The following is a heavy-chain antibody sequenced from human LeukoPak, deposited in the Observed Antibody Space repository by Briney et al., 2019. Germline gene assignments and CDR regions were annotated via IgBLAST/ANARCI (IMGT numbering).Heavy chain of an antibody. J-gene: IGHJ4*02. V-gene: IGHV3-48*01. Sequence: GGTLRLSCAASGFTFSSYGMSWVRQAPGKGLEWVSYISSSSSTIYYADSVKGQFTISRDNAKNSLYLQMNSLRAEDTAVYYCARAPRGNYFDYWGQGTLVTVSS. CDR3: ARAPRGNYFDY. D-gene: IGHD3-16*01. CDR1: GFTFSSYG. CDR2: ISSSSSTI.